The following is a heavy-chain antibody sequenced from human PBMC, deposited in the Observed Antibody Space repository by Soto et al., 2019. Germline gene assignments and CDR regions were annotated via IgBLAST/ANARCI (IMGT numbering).Heavy chain of an antibody. CDR1: GYTFTRYY. J-gene: IGHJ4*02. CDR2: INPNSGGT. Sequence: GASVKVSCKASGYTFTRYYMHWVGQAPGQGLEGMGWINPNSGGTNYAQKFQGWVTMTRDTSISTAYMELSRLRSDDTAVYYCARGSQGFWSGYYYFDYWGQGTLVTVSS. CDR3: ARGSQGFWSGYYYFDY. V-gene: IGHV1-2*04. D-gene: IGHD3-3*01.